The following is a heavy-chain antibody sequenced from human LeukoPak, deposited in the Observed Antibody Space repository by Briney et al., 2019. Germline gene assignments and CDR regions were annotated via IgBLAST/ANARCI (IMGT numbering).Heavy chain of an antibody. J-gene: IGHJ4*02. CDR2: IRRKAHGGTT. V-gene: IGHV3-49*04. CDR3: TRVTYYYDNSGYFHFDS. Sequence: GRSLRLSCTPSGFTFGDYAMSWVRQAPGKGLEWVSFIRRKAHGGTTEYAASVKGRFSSSRDDSKSIAYLQMNSLKTEDTAVYFCTRVTYYYDNSGYFHFDSWGQGSLVTVSS. CDR1: GFTFGDYA. D-gene: IGHD3-22*01.